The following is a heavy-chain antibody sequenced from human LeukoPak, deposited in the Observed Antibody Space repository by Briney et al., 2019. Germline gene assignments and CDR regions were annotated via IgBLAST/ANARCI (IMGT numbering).Heavy chain of an antibody. CDR2: ISWNSGSI. D-gene: IGHD2-15*01. J-gene: IGHJ4*02. CDR3: AKDIGWELRRDFDY. Sequence: PGGSLRLSCAASGFTFDDYAMHWVRQAPGKGLEWVSGISWNSGSIGYADPVKGRFTISRDNAKNSLYLQMNSLRAEDTALYYCAKDIGWELRRDFDYWGQGTLVTVSS. V-gene: IGHV3-9*01. CDR1: GFTFDDYA.